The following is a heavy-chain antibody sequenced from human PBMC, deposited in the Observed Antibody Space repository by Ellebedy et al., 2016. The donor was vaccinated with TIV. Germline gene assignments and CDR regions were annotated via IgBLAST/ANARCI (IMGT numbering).Heavy chain of an antibody. CDR1: GGPFSGYY. D-gene: IGHD3-22*01. CDR2: ISQSGST. CDR3: ARAKMIIDEVYFDP. J-gene: IGHJ5*02. Sequence: MPGGSLRLSCAVYGGPFSGYYWSWIRQPPGKGLEWIGEISQSGSTNYNTSLQSRVTISIDTSKKQFSLKLTSVTAADTAVYYCARAKMIIDEVYFDPWGQGTLVTVSS. V-gene: IGHV4-34*01.